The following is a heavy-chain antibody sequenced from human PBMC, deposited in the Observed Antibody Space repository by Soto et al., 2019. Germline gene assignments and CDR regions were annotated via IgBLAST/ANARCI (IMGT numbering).Heavy chain of an antibody. CDR2: IYYSGST. CDR1: GGSISSYY. D-gene: IGHD2-2*01. Sequence: SETLSLTCTVSGGSISSYYWSWIRQPPGEGLEWIGYIYYSGSTNYNPSLKSRVTISVDTSKNQFSLKLSSVTAADTAVYYCARGGEVPAASFDYWGQGTLVTVSS. CDR3: ARGGEVPAASFDY. V-gene: IGHV4-59*01. J-gene: IGHJ4*02.